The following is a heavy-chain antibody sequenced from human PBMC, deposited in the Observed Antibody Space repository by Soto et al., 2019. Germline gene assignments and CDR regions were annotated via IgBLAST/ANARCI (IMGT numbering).Heavy chain of an antibody. V-gene: IGHV5-10-1*01. Sequence: GESLKISCKGSGYSFTNYWVSWVRQMPGKGLEWMGRIDPSDSYTNYSPSFQGHVTISADKSISTAYLQWSSLKASDTAIYYCARHGSGGHFDYWGQGTLVTVSS. CDR3: ARHGSGGHFDY. J-gene: IGHJ4*02. CDR1: GYSFTNYW. D-gene: IGHD3-16*01. CDR2: IDPSDSYT.